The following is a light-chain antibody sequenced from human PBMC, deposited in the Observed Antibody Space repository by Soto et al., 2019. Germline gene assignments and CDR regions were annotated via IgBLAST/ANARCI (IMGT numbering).Light chain of an antibody. J-gene: IGKJ1*01. CDR1: QSLTSW. CDR3: QEYTDNSGT. V-gene: IGKV1-5*01. CDR2: DAS. Sequence: DIQMTQSPSTLCASVGDRVTITCRASQSLTSWLAWYQQKPGKAPQLLIYDASSLESGVPSRFSGSESGTEFTLTITSLQPDDSATYYCQEYTDNSGTFGQGTKVDIK.